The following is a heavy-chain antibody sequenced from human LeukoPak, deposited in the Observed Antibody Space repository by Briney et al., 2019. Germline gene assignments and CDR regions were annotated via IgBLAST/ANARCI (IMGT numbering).Heavy chain of an antibody. J-gene: IGHJ4*02. V-gene: IGHV3-23*01. CDR1: GSTFRGYA. CDR2: ISGSGGST. Sequence: GGSLSLSCAASGSTFRGYAMSWVRKAPGKGLKWVSPISGSGGSTYYADSVKGRFTISRDNSKNTLYLQMNSLRAEDTAVYYCAKDRFTVCSSTSCLSYFDYWGQGTLVTVSS. D-gene: IGHD2-2*01. CDR3: AKDRFTVCSSTSCLSYFDY.